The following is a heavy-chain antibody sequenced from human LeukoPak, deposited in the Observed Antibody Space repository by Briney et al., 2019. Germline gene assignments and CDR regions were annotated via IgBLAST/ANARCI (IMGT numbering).Heavy chain of an antibody. V-gene: IGHV4-39*07. D-gene: IGHD3-10*01. CDR1: GGSISSSSYY. CDR3: ARGSMVRGVISLNWYLDL. J-gene: IGHJ2*01. CDR2: IYYSGST. Sequence: SETLSLTCTVSGGSISSSSYYWGWIRQPPGKGLEWIGSIYYSGSTYYNPSLKSRVTISVDTSKNQFSLKLSSVTAADTAAYYCARGSMVRGVISLNWYLDLWGRGTLVTVSS.